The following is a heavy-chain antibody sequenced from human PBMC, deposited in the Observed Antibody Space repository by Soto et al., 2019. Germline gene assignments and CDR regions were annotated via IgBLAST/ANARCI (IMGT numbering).Heavy chain of an antibody. D-gene: IGHD6-19*01. V-gene: IGHV3-30*18. Sequence: GGSLRLSCAASGFTFSTYGMHWVRQAPGKGLEWVAATSYDGSNKYYGDSVKGRFTISRDNSKNTLYLQMNSLRAEDTAVYYWAKVGSGWINYGMDCWGQGTTVTVSS. CDR3: AKVGSGWINYGMDC. CDR2: TSYDGSNK. J-gene: IGHJ6*02. CDR1: GFTFSTYG.